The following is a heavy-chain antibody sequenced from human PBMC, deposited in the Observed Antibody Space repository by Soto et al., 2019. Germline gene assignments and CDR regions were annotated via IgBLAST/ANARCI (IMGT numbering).Heavy chain of an antibody. Sequence: ASVKVSCKASGYTFTSYGISWVRQAPGQGLEWMGWISAYNGNTNYAQKLQGRVTMTTDTSTSTAYMELRSLRSDDTAVYYCARAYSGAAAGSFDYWGQGTLVTVPS. CDR3: ARAYSGAAAGSFDY. D-gene: IGHD6-13*01. J-gene: IGHJ4*02. CDR1: GYTFTSYG. CDR2: ISAYNGNT. V-gene: IGHV1-18*01.